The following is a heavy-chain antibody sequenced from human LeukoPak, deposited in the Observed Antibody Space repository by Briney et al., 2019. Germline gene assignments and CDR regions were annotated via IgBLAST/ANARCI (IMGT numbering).Heavy chain of an antibody. D-gene: IGHD3-22*01. J-gene: IGHJ3*02. CDR3: ARQAYGSHFDAFDI. Sequence: GESLKISCKGSGYSFSNYWIAWVRQMPGKGLEWMGIIYPGDSDTRYSPPFQGQVSMSVDKSITTAYLQWSSLKASDTAIYYCARQAYGSHFDAFDIWGQATMVTVSS. V-gene: IGHV5-51*01. CDR1: GYSFSNYW. CDR2: IYPGDSDT.